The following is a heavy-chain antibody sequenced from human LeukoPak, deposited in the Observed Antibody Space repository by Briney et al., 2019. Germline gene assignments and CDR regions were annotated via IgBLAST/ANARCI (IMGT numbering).Heavy chain of an antibody. J-gene: IGHJ4*02. D-gene: IGHD3-22*01. V-gene: IGHV4-34*01. CDR2: INHSGST. Sequence: PSETLSLTCAVYGGSFSGYYWSWIRQPPGKGLEWIGEINHSGSTNYNPSLKSRVTISVDTSKNQFSLKLSSVTAGDTAVYYCARDLIYYYDSSGRRYCFDYWGQGTLVTVSS. CDR1: GGSFSGYY. CDR3: ARDLIYYYDSSGRRYCFDY.